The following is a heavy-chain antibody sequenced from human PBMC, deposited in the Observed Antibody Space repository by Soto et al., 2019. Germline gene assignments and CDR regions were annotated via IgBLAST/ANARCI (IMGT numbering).Heavy chain of an antibody. D-gene: IGHD7-27*01. CDR1: GGSISSGGYC. CDR2: IYNGGSI. CDR3: TRGPSGDKVDY. J-gene: IGHJ4*02. Sequence: QVQLQESGPGLVKPSQTLSLTCTVSGGSISSGGYCWSWIRQPPDKGLEGIGHIYNGGSIYNNPSLKSRVTISVDTSKNQFSLKLSSVSAADTAVYYCTRGPSGDKVDYWGQGTLVTVSS. V-gene: IGHV4-30-4*01.